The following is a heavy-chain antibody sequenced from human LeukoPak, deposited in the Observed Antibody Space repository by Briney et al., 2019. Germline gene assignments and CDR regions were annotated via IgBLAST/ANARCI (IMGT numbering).Heavy chain of an antibody. Sequence: ASVKVSCKASGYTFTSYDINWVRQATGQGLEWMGWISAYNGNRNYAQKLQGRVTMTTDTSTSTAYMELRSLRSDDTAVYYCARDGAYGDYDYWGQGTLVTVSS. CDR2: ISAYNGNR. V-gene: IGHV1-18*01. CDR1: GYTFTSYD. D-gene: IGHD4-17*01. J-gene: IGHJ4*02. CDR3: ARDGAYGDYDY.